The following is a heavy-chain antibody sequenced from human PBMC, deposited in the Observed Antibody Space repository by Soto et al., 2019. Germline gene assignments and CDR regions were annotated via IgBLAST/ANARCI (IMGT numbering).Heavy chain of an antibody. Sequence: QVQLVQSGAEVKTPGSSVKVTCKASGGTFSNNVISWVRQAPGQGLEWMGGITRIFGTATTNYAQKFQGRITIPADGFTNPAYMQLSSLRSEDTALYYGARGITVAFDHWGQGTLVTVSS. J-gene: IGHJ5*02. CDR1: GGTFSNNV. D-gene: IGHD6-19*01. CDR3: ARGITVAFDH. CDR2: ITRIFGTA. V-gene: IGHV1-69*01.